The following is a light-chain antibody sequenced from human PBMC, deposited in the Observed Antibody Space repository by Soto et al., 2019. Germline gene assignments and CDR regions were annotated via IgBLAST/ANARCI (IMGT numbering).Light chain of an antibody. V-gene: IGKV3-20*01. Sequence: EIVLTQSPGTLSLSPGERATLSCRASQSVSSSYLAWYQQKPGQAPRLLIYGASSRATGIPDRFSGSGSGTDFTLTISRLEPEDFAVYYCQQYGSSPRTFCQGTKLEFK. J-gene: IGKJ2*01. CDR2: GAS. CDR1: QSVSSSY. CDR3: QQYGSSPRT.